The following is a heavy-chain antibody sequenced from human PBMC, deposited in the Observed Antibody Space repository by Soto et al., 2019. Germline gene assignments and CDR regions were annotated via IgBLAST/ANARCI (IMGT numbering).Heavy chain of an antibody. CDR3: ARLEATRTTRFTGPYNWFDP. CDR1: GYDFNSHW. D-gene: IGHD3-10*01. Sequence: EMQLVQSGAEERKPGDSLKISCKGSGYDFNSHWIGWVRQMPGQGLEWMGIIYPGDSDTRYNPSFQGRVTISADTASRTAYLQWSTLEASDTAIYYCARLEATRTTRFTGPYNWFDPWGEGTRVTVSS. CDR2: IYPGDSDT. V-gene: IGHV5-51*03. J-gene: IGHJ5*02.